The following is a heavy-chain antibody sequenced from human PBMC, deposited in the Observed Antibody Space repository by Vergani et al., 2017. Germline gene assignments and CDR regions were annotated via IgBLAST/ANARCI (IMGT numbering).Heavy chain of an antibody. CDR2: ISSSGSTI. CDR1: GFTFSSYE. J-gene: IGHJ1*01. Sequence: EVQLVESGGGLVQPGGSLRLSCAASGFTFSSYEMNWVRQAPGKGLEWVSYISSSGSTIYYADSVKGRLTIYRDNAKNSLYLQMNSLRADDTAVDYGARDRSVGSGSDLPGMDFQHWGQGTLVTVSS. V-gene: IGHV3-48*03. CDR3: ARDRSVGSGSDLPGMDFQH. D-gene: IGHD3-10*01.